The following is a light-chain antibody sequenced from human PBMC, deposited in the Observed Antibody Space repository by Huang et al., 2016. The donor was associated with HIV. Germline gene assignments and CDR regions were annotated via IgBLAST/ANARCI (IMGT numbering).Light chain of an antibody. J-gene: IGKJ1*01. CDR2: EVS. CDR1: QSLLHRDGKTY. V-gene: IGKV2D-29*02. Sequence: VMTQTPLSLSVTPGQPASISCKSTQSLLHRDGKTYFYCFLQRPGQSPQLLIYEVSNRYSGVSDGFSGSGSGTNFTLKISRVTAEDVAIYYCMQSMQLPWTFGQGTKVEIK. CDR3: MQSMQLPWT.